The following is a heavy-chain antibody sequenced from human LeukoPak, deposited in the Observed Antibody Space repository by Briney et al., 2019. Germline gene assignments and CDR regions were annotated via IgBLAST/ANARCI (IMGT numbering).Heavy chain of an antibody. J-gene: IGHJ4*02. Sequence: GGSLRLSYAASGFTFSSYAMSWVRQAPGKGLEWVSAISGSGGSTYYADSVKGRFTISRDNSKNTLYLQMNSLRAEDTAVYYCASTGARYYYDSSGYYSFDYWGQGTLVTVSS. CDR2: ISGSGGST. V-gene: IGHV3-23*01. CDR3: ASTGARYYYDSSGYYSFDY. CDR1: GFTFSSYA. D-gene: IGHD3-22*01.